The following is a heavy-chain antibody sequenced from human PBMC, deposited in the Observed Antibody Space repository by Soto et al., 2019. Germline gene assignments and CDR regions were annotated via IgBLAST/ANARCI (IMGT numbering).Heavy chain of an antibody. Sequence: HPGGSLRLSCAASGFPFSSYVMSWVRQAPGKGLEWVSGISGGGSNTFYADYVKGRFTISRDNPKNTLLLQMNSLGAEDTAVYYCAKDSNKYSSSLRGRYFDYWGQGIGVTVSS. D-gene: IGHD4-4*01. CDR3: AKDSNKYSSSLRGRYFDY. J-gene: IGHJ4*02. V-gene: IGHV3-23*01. CDR1: GFPFSSYV. CDR2: ISGGGSNT.